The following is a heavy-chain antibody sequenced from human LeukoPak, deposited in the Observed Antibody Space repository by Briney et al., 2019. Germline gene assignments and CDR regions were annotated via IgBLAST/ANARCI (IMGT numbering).Heavy chain of an antibody. CDR2: IRYDGSNK. Sequence: PGGSLRLSCAASGFTFSSYGMHWVRQAPGKGLEWVAFIRYDGSNKYYADSVKGRFTISRDNSKNTLYLQMNSLRAEDTAVYHCARDRAAAAQLGYWGQGTLVTVSS. CDR3: ARDRAAAAQLGY. CDR1: GFTFSSYG. J-gene: IGHJ4*02. V-gene: IGHV3-30*02. D-gene: IGHD6-13*01.